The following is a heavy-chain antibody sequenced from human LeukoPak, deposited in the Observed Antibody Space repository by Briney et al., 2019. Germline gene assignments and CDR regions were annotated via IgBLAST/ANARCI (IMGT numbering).Heavy chain of an antibody. CDR3: AKDLGTSDAAHYYYYGMDV. J-gene: IGHJ6*02. CDR1: GFTFNTYA. D-gene: IGHD7-27*01. V-gene: IGHV3-23*01. CDR2: IVGSGVST. Sequence: PGGSLRLSCAASGFTFNTYAMSWVRQAPGKGLEWVSGIVGSGVSTYYADSVKGRFTISRDNSKNTVYLQMNSLRVDDTAVYYCAKDLGTSDAAHYYYYGMDVWGQGTTVTVSS.